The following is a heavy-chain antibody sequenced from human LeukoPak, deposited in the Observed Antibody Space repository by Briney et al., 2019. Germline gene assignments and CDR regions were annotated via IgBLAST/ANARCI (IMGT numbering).Heavy chain of an antibody. CDR1: GYTFTIYY. CDR3: ARDSYYSSSSLGFDY. J-gene: IGHJ4*02. V-gene: IGHV1-46*01. CDR2: INPSGGST. Sequence: GSVTVSCKASGYTFTIYYMHWVRQAPGQGLEWMGIINPSGGSTSYAQKFQGRVTMTRDMSTSTVYMEVSSLRSEDTAVYYCARDSYYSSSSLGFDYWGQGTLVTVSS. D-gene: IGHD6-6*01.